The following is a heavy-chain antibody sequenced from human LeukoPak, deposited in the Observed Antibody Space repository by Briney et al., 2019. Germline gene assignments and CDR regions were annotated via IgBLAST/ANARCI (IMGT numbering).Heavy chain of an antibody. Sequence: SQTLSLTCAISGDSVSSNSAAWNWIRQSPSRGLEWLGRTYYRSKWYNDYAVSVKSRITIIPDTSKNQFSLQLNSVTPEDAAVYYCARDEYSYGYGGYYYGMDVWGKGTTVTVSS. D-gene: IGHD5-18*01. CDR1: GDSVSSNSAA. CDR2: TYYRSKWYN. V-gene: IGHV6-1*01. J-gene: IGHJ6*04. CDR3: ARDEYSYGYGGYYYGMDV.